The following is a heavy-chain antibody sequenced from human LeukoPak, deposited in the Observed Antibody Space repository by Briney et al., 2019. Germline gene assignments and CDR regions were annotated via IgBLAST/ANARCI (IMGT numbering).Heavy chain of an antibody. V-gene: IGHV1-2*02. D-gene: IGHD3-10*01. CDR2: INPNSGGT. Sequence: ASVKVSCKASGYTFTGYYMHWVRQAPGQGLEWMGWINPNSGGTNYAQKFQGRVTMTRDTSISTAYMELSRLRSDDTAVYYCARAGRYYGSGSYSASHYWGQGTLITVSS. CDR3: ARAGRYYGSGSYSASHY. J-gene: IGHJ4*02. CDR1: GYTFTGYY.